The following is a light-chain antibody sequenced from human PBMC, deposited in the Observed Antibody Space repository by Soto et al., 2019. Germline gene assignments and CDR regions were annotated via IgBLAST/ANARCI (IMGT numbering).Light chain of an antibody. J-gene: IGLJ1*01. CDR2: DVN. V-gene: IGLV2-14*03. CDR3: SSYTSSSKYV. CDR1: SSDVGGYNY. Sequence: QSVLTQPASVSGSPGQSITISCTGTSSDVGGYNYVSWYQQHPGKAPKLMIYDVNYRPSGISHRFSGSKSGNTASLAISGLQAEDEADYFCSSYTSSSKYVFGTRTKVTVL.